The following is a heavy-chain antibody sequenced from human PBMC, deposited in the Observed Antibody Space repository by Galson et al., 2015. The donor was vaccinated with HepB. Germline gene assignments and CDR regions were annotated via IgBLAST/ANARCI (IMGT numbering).Heavy chain of an antibody. D-gene: IGHD6-19*01. V-gene: IGHV3-21*01. CDR1: GFSFSSYS. CDR2: ITTSSSYI. Sequence: LRLSCAASGFSFSSYSMNWVRQAPGKGLEWVASITTSSSYIYYADSVKGRFTISRDNAKNSLYLQMNSLRAEDTAVYYCAGSSSGWSSSDYWGQGTLVTVSS. J-gene: IGHJ4*02. CDR3: AGSSSGWSSSDY.